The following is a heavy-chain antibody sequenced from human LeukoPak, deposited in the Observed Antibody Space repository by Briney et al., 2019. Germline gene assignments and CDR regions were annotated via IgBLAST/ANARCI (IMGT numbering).Heavy chain of an antibody. CDR1: GSTFNDYG. CDR2: INWNGGST. J-gene: IGHJ3*02. V-gene: IGHV3-20*04. D-gene: IGHD1-26*01. CDR3: AREGSIVGATRSFDI. Sequence: GGSLRLSWEALGSTFNDYGRGGVGQAQGKGLEGVSGINWNGGSTGYADSVKGRFTISRDNAKNSLYLQMNSLRAEDTALYYCAREGSIVGATRSFDIWGQGTMVTVSS.